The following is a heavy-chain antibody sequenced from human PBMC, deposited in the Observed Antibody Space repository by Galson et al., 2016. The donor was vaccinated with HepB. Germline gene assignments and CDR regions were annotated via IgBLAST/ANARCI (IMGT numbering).Heavy chain of an antibody. CDR3: ARDWDFNMDV. CDR1: GYIFTSSG. V-gene: IGHV1-18*04. CDR2: SNLYDGTI. J-gene: IGHJ6*03. D-gene: IGHD1-26*01. Sequence: SVKVSCKASGYIFTSSGISWMRQAPGQGLEWVGWSNLYDGTINYARKFQGRVSLTTDTSTSTAYMELRSLRFDDTDVYYCARDWDFNMDVWGKGTTVTVSS.